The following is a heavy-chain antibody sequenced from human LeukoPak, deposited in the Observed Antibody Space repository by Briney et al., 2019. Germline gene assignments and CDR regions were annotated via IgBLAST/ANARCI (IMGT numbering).Heavy chain of an antibody. CDR2: ISGSGGST. J-gene: IGHJ2*01. Sequence: PGGSLRLSCEASGFTFSSYAMSWVRQAPGKGLEWVSAISGSGGSTYYADSVKGRFTVSRDNSKSTLYLQMNSLRAEDTAIYYCAKSSPHCSGGSCYSVRWYFDLWGRGTLVTVSS. V-gene: IGHV3-23*01. CDR3: AKSSPHCSGGSCYSVRWYFDL. D-gene: IGHD2-15*01. CDR1: GFTFSSYA.